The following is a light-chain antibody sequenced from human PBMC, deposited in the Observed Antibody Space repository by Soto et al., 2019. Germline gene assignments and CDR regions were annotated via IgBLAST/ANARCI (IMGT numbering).Light chain of an antibody. Sequence: IDLTQSPGTLSLSPGERATLYCRASQAVPGNTVAWYQQKPGQVPRLLIYAASVRATGIPDRFSGSGSGTDFTLTISRLEPEDFAMYHCQQHGPSPWTFGQGTKVEVK. J-gene: IGKJ1*01. V-gene: IGKV3-20*01. CDR2: AAS. CDR3: QQHGPSPWT. CDR1: QAVPGNT.